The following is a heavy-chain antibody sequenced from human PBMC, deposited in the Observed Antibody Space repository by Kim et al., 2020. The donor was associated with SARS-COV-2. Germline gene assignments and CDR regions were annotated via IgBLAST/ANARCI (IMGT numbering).Heavy chain of an antibody. D-gene: IGHD6-6*01. V-gene: IGHV3-23*01. J-gene: IGHJ4*02. Sequence: ADSVKGRFTISRDNSKTTLYLQMNSLRAEDTAVYYCAKDRGSSSCRGTDYWGQGTLVTVSS. CDR3: AKDRGSSSCRGTDY.